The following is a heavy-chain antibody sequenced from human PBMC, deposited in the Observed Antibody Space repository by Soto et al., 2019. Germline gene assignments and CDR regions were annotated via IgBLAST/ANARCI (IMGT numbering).Heavy chain of an antibody. CDR2: IYQTGST. J-gene: IGHJ4*02. CDR1: GGSISSGGYS. V-gene: IGHV4-30-2*01. Sequence: QLQLQESGSGLVKPSQTLSLTCAVSGGSISSGGYSWSWIRQAPGKGLEWIGYIYQTGSTSYTPSLKSRVTLPVVTSPHLFSLKLNSVTAAVTALYFCAIGSNTFGYSERFDYLGQATLVTFSS. D-gene: IGHD3-22*01. CDR3: AIGSNTFGYSERFDY.